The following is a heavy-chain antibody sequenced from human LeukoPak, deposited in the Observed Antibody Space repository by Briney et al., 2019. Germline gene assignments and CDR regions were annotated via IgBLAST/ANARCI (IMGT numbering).Heavy chain of an antibody. Sequence: GGSLRLSCAASGFSFSTYYVNWVRQAPGKGLEWVSCIGSSSTYIFYADSVRGRFAISRGNAKNSLYLQMNSLRADDTAVYYCVRENHGSFDYWGQGSLVTVSS. CDR1: GFSFSTYY. V-gene: IGHV3-21*01. D-gene: IGHD1-14*01. CDR3: VRENHGSFDY. CDR2: IGSSSTYI. J-gene: IGHJ4*02.